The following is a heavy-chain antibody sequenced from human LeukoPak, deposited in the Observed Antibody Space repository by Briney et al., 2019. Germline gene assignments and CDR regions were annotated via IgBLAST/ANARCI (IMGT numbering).Heavy chain of an antibody. D-gene: IGHD3-22*01. Sequence: GGSLRLSCAASGFTFSSYAMSWVRQAPGRGLEWVSAISGSGGSTYYADSVKGRFTISRDNSKNTLYLQMNSLRAEDTAVYYCAKTLYGSGYSDAFDIWGQGTMVTVSS. CDR3: AKTLYGSGYSDAFDI. CDR2: ISGSGGST. J-gene: IGHJ3*02. CDR1: GFTFSSYA. V-gene: IGHV3-23*01.